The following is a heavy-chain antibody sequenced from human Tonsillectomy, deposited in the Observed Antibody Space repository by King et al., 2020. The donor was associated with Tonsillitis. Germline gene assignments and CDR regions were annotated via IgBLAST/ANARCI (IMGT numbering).Heavy chain of an antibody. Sequence: VQLVESGGGLVQPGGSLRLSCAASGFTFSSYGMHWVRQAPGKGLEWGSFIRNDGSKKYYADSVKGRFTISRDNSKNTLYLQMNSLKTEDTAVYYCAKDRNGFGDFNAFNIWGQGTMVTASS. CDR2: IRNDGSKK. J-gene: IGHJ3*02. CDR1: GFTFSSYG. CDR3: AKDRNGFGDFNAFNI. D-gene: IGHD2-21*01. V-gene: IGHV3-30*02.